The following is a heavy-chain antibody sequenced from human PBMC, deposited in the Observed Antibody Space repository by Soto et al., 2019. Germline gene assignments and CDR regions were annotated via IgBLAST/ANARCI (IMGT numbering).Heavy chain of an antibody. V-gene: IGHV3-23*01. CDR1: GFTFSSYA. Sequence: GGSLRLSCAASGFTFSSYAMSWVRQAPGKGLEWVSAISGSGGSTYYADSVKGRFTISRDNSKNTLYLQMNSLRAEDTAVYYCAKADDYGDSDPVFDYWCQGTLVTVSS. D-gene: IGHD4-17*01. CDR3: AKADDYGDSDPVFDY. CDR2: ISGSGGST. J-gene: IGHJ4*02.